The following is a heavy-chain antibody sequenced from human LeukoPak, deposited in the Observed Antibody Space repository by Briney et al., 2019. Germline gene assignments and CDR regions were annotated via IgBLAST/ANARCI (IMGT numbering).Heavy chain of an antibody. CDR1: GYSITSYW. V-gene: IGHV5-51*01. CDR3: ARGVGGKQSDF. J-gene: IGHJ4*02. CDR2: IYPGDSDT. D-gene: IGHD3-16*01. Sequence: GESLKISCKSSGYSITSYWIGWVRQMPGKGLEWMGIIYPGDSDTRYSPSFQGQVTISADNSTAYLQWSSLKASDTAMYYCARGVGGKQSDFWGQGTLVTVSS.